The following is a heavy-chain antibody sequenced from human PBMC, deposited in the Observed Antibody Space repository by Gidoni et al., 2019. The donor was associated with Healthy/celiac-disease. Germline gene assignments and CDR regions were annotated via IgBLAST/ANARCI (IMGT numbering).Heavy chain of an antibody. Sequence: EVQLVESGGGLVQPGGSLRLSCAASGLTFSSYDLHWFRQATGQGLEWVSAIGTAGDTYFPGSVKGRFTISRENAKNSLYLQMNSLRAGDTAVYYCARELGANGMDVWGQGTTVTVSS. J-gene: IGHJ6*02. CDR1: GLTFSSYD. CDR3: ARELGANGMDV. V-gene: IGHV3-13*04. CDR2: IGTAGDT. D-gene: IGHD1-26*01.